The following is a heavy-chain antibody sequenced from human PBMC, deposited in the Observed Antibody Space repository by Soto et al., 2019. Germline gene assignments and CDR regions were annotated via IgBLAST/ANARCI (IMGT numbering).Heavy chain of an antibody. CDR3: AGDSKRGYSGYDKLDY. J-gene: IGHJ4*02. D-gene: IGHD5-12*01. Sequence: SETLSLTCTVSGGSVSSGSYYCSWIRQAPGKGLEWIGYIYYSVSTNYNPSLKSRVTISVDTSKNQFSLKLTSVTVADTAVYYCAGDSKRGYSGYDKLDYWGQVTLVTVS. CDR1: GGSVSSGSYY. CDR2: IYYSVST. V-gene: IGHV4-61*01.